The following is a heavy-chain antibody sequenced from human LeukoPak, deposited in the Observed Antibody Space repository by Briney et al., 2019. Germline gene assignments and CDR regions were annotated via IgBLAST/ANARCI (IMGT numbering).Heavy chain of an antibody. CDR2: INPNSGGT. CDR3: ARADRLHGGPYLIGP. CDR1: GYSFTDYY. D-gene: IGHD2-21*01. Sequence: ASVKVSCKTSGYSFTDYYMHWVRQAPGQGLEWMGWINPNSGGTSSAQKFQGRVTMTRGTSISTVYMEVSWLTSDDTANYYCARADRLHGGPYLIGPWGQGTLVTVSS. J-gene: IGHJ5*02. V-gene: IGHV1-2*02.